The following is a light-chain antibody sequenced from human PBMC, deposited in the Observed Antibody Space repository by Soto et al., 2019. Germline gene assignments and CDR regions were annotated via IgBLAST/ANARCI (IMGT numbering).Light chain of an antibody. CDR3: QQYYSTPRT. V-gene: IGKV4-1*01. Sequence: DIVMTQSPDSLAVSLGERATINCKSSQSVLYSSNNKSYLAWYQQKPGQPPKLLIYWASTRESGVPDRFSGNGSGTDFTLTISSLQAEDVAVYYCQQYYSTPRTFGQGTRLEI. CDR1: QSVLYSSNNKSY. J-gene: IGKJ5*01. CDR2: WAS.